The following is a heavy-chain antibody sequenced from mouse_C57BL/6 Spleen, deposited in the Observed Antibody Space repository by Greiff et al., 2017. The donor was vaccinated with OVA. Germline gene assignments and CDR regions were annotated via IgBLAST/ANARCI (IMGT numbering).Heavy chain of an antibody. CDR1: GFTFSDYG. J-gene: IGHJ3*01. V-gene: IGHV5-17*01. CDR2: ISSGSSTI. D-gene: IGHD2-5*01. CDR3: APQEYSTPFAY. Sequence: EVKVVESGGGLVKPGGSLKLSCAASGFTFSDYGMHWVRQAPEKGLEWVAYISSGSSTIYYADTVKGRFTISRDNAKNTLFLQMTSLRSEDTAMYYCAPQEYSTPFAYWGQGTLVTVSA.